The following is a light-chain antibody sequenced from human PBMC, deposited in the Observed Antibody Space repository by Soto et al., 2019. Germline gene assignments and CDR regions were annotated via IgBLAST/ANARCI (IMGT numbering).Light chain of an antibody. CDR2: DAS. J-gene: IGKJ5*01. V-gene: IGKV3-20*01. CDR3: QQFGTSPRVT. Sequence: EIVLTQSPGTLSLSPVKRATLSCRASQSVSSAYIAWYQQKPGQAPRLLIYDASTRATGIPDRFSGSGSGTDFTLTISRLEPEDFAVYYCQQFGTSPRVTFGQGTRLEIK. CDR1: QSVSSAY.